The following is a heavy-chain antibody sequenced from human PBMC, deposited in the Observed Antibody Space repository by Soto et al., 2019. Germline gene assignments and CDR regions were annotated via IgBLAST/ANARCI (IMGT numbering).Heavy chain of an antibody. D-gene: IGHD3-9*01. J-gene: IGHJ6*02. CDR1: GYIFTGYR. V-gene: IGHV1-2*02. CDR3: ARDARGTRGFDEMDI. CDR2: INPNSGDT. Sequence: ASVKVPCKASGYIFTGYRIHWVRQAPGRGLEWMGWINPNSGDTEYAQNFQGRVTMTRDTSFNLVYMEMSGLMSDDTAVYYCARDARGTRGFDEMDIWGQGTTVTVSS.